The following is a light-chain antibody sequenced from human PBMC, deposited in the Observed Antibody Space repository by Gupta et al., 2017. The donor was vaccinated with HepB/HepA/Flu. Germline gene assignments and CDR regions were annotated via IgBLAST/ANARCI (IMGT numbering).Light chain of an antibody. Sequence: DLQMTPSPSSLSASVGDRVTITCPASQDISNYLNWYQQKPGKAPKLLIYDASNLETGVPSRFSGSGSGTDFTLTISSLQPEDIATYYCQQYENLPPTFGGGTKVEIK. J-gene: IGKJ4*01. CDR3: QQYENLPPT. V-gene: IGKV1-33*01. CDR2: DAS. CDR1: QDISNY.